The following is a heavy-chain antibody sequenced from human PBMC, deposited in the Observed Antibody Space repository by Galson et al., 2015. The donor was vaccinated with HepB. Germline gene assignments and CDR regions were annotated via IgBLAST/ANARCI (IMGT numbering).Heavy chain of an antibody. V-gene: IGHV4-39*01. J-gene: IGHJ4*02. CDR3: ARLPTDPNYYIWGTSGN. CDR2: IYYSGST. Sequence: ETLSLTCTVSGGSISTGYYYWGWIRQPPGKGLEWIGCIYYSGSTHYNPSLKSRVPISADTSKSQFSLRLRSVTAADTAVYFCARLPTDPNYYIWGTSGNWGQGTLVTVSS. CDR1: GGSISTGYYY. D-gene: IGHD3-16*01.